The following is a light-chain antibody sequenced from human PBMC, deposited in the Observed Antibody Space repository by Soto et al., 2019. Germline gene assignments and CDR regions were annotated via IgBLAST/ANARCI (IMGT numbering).Light chain of an antibody. CDR1: SSNIGRNT. J-gene: IGLJ2*01. CDR3: AAWDDSLNGPV. V-gene: IGLV1-44*01. CDR2: SND. Sequence: QSVLTQPPSASGTPGQRVTISCSGSSSNIGRNTVNWYQQLPGTAHKLLIYSNDRRPSGVPDRFSGSKSGTSAALAISGLQTEDEADYYCAAWDDSLNGPVFGGGTKLTVL.